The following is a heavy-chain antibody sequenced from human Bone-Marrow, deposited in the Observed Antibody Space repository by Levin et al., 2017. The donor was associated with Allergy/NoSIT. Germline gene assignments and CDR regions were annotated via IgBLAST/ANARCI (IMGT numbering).Heavy chain of an antibody. D-gene: IGHD3-3*01. Sequence: ASVKVSCKASRGTFSSFSIIWLRQDPGQGLEWVGGILPMFGTTNYAQKFQGRVTITADESTTTAYMELDSLKSEDTAVYYCATAPQTGGDDYDLWSGYFLDYWGQGTLVTVSS. J-gene: IGHJ4*02. V-gene: IGHV1-69*13. CDR2: ILPMFGTT. CDR1: RGTFSSFS. CDR3: ATAPQTGGDDYDLWSGYFLDY.